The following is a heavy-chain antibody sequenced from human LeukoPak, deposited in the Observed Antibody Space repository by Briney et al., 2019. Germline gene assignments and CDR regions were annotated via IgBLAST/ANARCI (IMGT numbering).Heavy chain of an antibody. Sequence: SETLSLTCTVSGGSISSYYWSWIRQPPGKGLEWIGYIYYSGSTDYNPSLKSRVTMSVDTSKNQFSLKLISMTAAYTAMYYCARRSSATWSFDYWGQGTLATVSS. CDR3: ARRSSATWSFDY. D-gene: IGHD6-13*01. V-gene: IGHV4-59*08. J-gene: IGHJ4*02. CDR2: IYYSGST. CDR1: GGSISSYY.